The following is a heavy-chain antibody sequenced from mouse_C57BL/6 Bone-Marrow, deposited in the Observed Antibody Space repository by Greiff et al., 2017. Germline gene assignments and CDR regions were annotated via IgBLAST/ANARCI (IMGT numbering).Heavy chain of an antibody. CDR1: GYTFTSYW. CDR2: IDPSDSYT. J-gene: IGHJ3*01. CDR3: ASEGFISTVVAPRFAY. Sequence: QVQLQQPGAELVRPGTSVKLSCKASGYTFTSYWMHWVKQRPGQGLEWIGVIDPSDSYTNSNQKFKGKATLTVDTSSSTAYMQLSSLTSEDSAVYYCASEGFISTVVAPRFAYWGQGTLVTVSA. D-gene: IGHD1-1*01. V-gene: IGHV1-59*01.